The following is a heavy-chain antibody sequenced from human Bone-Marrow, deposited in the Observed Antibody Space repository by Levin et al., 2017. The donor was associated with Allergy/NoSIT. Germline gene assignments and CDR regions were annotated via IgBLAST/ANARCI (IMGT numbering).Heavy chain of an antibody. D-gene: IGHD2-2*01. V-gene: IGHV3-7*01. CDR3: ARDWVGFCRSGSCYRGFDF. CDR2: IKLDGSEK. J-gene: IGHJ4*02. Sequence: GGSLRLSCAASGFTFSSYWMSWFRQAPGKGLEWVANIKLDGSEKYYVDSVKGRFTISRDNAKNALYLQMNSLRAEDTAVYFCARDWVGFCRSGSCYRGFDFWGQGTLVTVSS. CDR1: GFTFSSYW.